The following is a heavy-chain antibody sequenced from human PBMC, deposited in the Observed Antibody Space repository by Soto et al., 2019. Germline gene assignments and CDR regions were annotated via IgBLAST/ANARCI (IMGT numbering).Heavy chain of an antibody. CDR3: AKEVVGSGNHDY. Sequence: GGSLRLSCAASGLTFSNYAMSWVRQAPGKGLEWISAISGSAGSTYYADSVRGRFTISRDNSKNTLYLQMNSLRAEDTAIYYCAKEVVGSGNHDYWGQGTLVTVSS. CDR1: GLTFSNYA. CDR2: ISGSAGST. V-gene: IGHV3-23*01. D-gene: IGHD3-10*01. J-gene: IGHJ4*02.